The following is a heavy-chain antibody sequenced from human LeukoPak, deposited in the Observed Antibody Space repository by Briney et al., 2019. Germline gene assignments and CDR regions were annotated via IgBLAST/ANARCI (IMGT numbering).Heavy chain of an antibody. CDR1: GFTFSSYS. CDR2: ISSSSSYI. J-gene: IGHJ3*02. Sequence: PGGSLRLSCAASGFTFSSYSMNWVRLAPGKGLEWVSSISSSSSYIYYADSVKGRFTISRDSAKNSLYLQMNSLRAEDTAVYYCARGQRPSNHIVVVTAGNDAFDIWGQGTMVTVSS. CDR3: ARGQRPSNHIVVVTAGNDAFDI. D-gene: IGHD2-21*02. V-gene: IGHV3-21*01.